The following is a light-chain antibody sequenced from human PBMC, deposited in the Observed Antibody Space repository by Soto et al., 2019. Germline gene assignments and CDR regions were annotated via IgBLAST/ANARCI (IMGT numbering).Light chain of an antibody. CDR2: AAS. Sequence: SLSASVGEKIIITCRASRDVGSDVSWYQQKPGQAPKLLIYAASNLYTGVPSRFSGSRSGTEFTLTISSLQPEDFASYYCLQDYGDSWTFGQGTKVDIK. CDR3: LQDYGDSWT. J-gene: IGKJ1*01. CDR1: RDVGSD. V-gene: IGKV1-6*01.